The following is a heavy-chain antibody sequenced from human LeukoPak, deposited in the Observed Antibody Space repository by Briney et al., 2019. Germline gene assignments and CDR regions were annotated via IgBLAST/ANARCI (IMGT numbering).Heavy chain of an antibody. CDR2: IYYSGST. J-gene: IGHJ4*02. Sequence: SETLSLTCTVSGASIRSGDYYWSWIRQPPGKGLEWIGSIYYSGSTYYNPSLKSRVTISVDTSKNQFSLKLSSVTAADTAVYYCARLGFFDYWGQGTLVTVSS. V-gene: IGHV4-39*01. CDR1: GASIRSGDYY. CDR3: ARLGFFDY.